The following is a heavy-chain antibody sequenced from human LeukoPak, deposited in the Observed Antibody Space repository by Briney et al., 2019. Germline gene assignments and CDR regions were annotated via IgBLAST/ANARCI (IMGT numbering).Heavy chain of an antibody. CDR3: ARDGAVAGTPSGHWFDP. J-gene: IGHJ5*02. D-gene: IGHD6-19*01. CDR2: IYPTDIT. CDR1: GGSISNSY. V-gene: IGHV4-4*07. Sequence: SETLSLTCTVSGGSISNSYWSWIRQPAGKGLEWIGRIYPTDITTYNPSLKSRVTLSVDTSKNQFSLKVNSVTAADTAVYYCARDGAVAGTPSGHWFDPWGQGTLVTVSS.